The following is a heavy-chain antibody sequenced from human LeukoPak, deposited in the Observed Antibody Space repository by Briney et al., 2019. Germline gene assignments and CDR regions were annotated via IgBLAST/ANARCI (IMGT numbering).Heavy chain of an antibody. CDR3: ARLKVVTSSYWYFDL. CDR1: GYSIITYW. CDR2: LHPGDSDT. V-gene: IGHV5-51*01. J-gene: IGHJ2*01. Sequence: KRGESLKISCKASGYSIITYWIGWVRQMPGKGLEWMGILHPGDSDTRYSPSFQGQVTISVDKSISTAYLQWSSLKASDTAMYYCARLKVVTSSYWYFDLWGRGTLVTVSS. D-gene: IGHD4-23*01.